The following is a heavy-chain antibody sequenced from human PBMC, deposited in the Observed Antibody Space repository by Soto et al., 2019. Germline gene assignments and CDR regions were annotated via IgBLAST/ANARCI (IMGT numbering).Heavy chain of an antibody. V-gene: IGHV3-48*03. CDR1: GFTFSSYE. D-gene: IGHD3-3*01. J-gene: IGHJ6*02. CDR3: AGDTNYDFWSGYSSYYYYYGMDV. CDR2: ISSSGSTI. Sequence: LGGSLRLSCAASGFTFSSYEMNWVRQAPGKGLEWVSYISSSGSTIYYADSVKGRFTISRDNAKNSLYLQMNSLRAEDTAVYYCAGDTNYDFWSGYSSYYYYYGMDVWGQGTTVAVSS.